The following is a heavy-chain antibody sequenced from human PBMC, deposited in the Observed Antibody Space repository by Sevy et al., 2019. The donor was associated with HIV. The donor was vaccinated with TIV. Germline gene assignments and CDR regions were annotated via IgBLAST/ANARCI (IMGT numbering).Heavy chain of an antibody. Sequence: GGSLRLSCAASGFTFSSYGMHWVRQAPGKGLEWVAVIWYDGSNKYYADSVKGRFTISRDNSKNTLYLQMNSLRAEDTAVYYCARDRDYYDSSGHGSYYYYGMDVWGQGTTVTVSS. D-gene: IGHD3-22*01. CDR3: ARDRDYYDSSGHGSYYYYGMDV. CDR2: IWYDGSNK. J-gene: IGHJ6*02. V-gene: IGHV3-33*01. CDR1: GFTFSSYG.